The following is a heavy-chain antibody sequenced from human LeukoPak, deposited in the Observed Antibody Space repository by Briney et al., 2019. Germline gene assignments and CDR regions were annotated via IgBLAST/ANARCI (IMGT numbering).Heavy chain of an antibody. Sequence: SETLSLTCTVSGDSIRGSDYYWNWIRQSPGKGLEWIGFIHYGGSTDYNPSLKSRLTISVDTSRNQFSLKLSSVTAADTAVYYCARRYSSGWPFDYWGQGTLVTVSS. J-gene: IGHJ4*02. CDR3: ARRYSSGWPFDY. D-gene: IGHD6-19*01. CDR1: GDSIRGSDYY. V-gene: IGHV4-30-4*02. CDR2: IHYGGST.